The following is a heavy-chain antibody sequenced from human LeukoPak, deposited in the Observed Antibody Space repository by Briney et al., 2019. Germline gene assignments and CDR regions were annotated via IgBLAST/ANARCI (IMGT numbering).Heavy chain of an antibody. V-gene: IGHV3-48*03. J-gene: IGHJ6*02. CDR2: ISSSGSTI. CDR1: GFTFSSYE. CDR3: ARAGEYYDILTGYYYYYGMDV. Sequence: GGSLRLSCAASGFTFSSYEMNWVRQAPGKGLEWVSYISSSGSTIYYADSVKGRFTISSDNAKNSLYLQMNSLRAEDTAVYYCARAGEYYDILTGYYYYYGMDVWGQGTTVTVSS. D-gene: IGHD3-9*01.